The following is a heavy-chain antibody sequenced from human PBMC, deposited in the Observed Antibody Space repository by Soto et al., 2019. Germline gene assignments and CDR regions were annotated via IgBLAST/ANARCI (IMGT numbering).Heavy chain of an antibody. D-gene: IGHD4-17*01. Sequence: QLQLVQTGAEAKKPGASVKVSCKASGYTFGTSTISWLRQAPGKGLEWMGWIKAYSGNTNYAPKLQGRVTMTTDTPTSTAYMELRSLTTDDTATYYCAIAEYGDDDYWGQGTLVNVSS. CDR3: AIAEYGDDDY. J-gene: IGHJ4*02. V-gene: IGHV1-18*04. CDR1: GYTFGTST. CDR2: IKAYSGNT.